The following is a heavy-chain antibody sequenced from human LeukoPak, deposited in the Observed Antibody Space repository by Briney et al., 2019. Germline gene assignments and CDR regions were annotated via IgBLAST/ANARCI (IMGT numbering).Heavy chain of an antibody. CDR3: ARGVNYDILTGYSIGGYFDY. CDR1: GFTFSSNY. CDR2: IYSGGST. D-gene: IGHD3-9*01. Sequence: PGGSLRLSCAASGFTFSSNYMSWVRQAPGKGLGWVSVIYSGGSTYYADSVKGRFTISRDNSKNTLYLQMNSLRAEDTAVYYCARGVNYDILTGYSIGGYFDYWGQGTLVTVSS. J-gene: IGHJ4*02. V-gene: IGHV3-66*01.